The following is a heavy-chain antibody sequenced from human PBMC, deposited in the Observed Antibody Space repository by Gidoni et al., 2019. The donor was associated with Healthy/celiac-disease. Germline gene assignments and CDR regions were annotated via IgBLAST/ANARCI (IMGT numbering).Heavy chain of an antibody. CDR2: ISSSGSTI. CDR1: GFPFSSYE. Sequence: EVQLVESGGGLVQPGGSLRLSCAASGFPFSSYEMNWVRQAPGKGLEWVSYISSSGSTIYYADSVKGRFTISRDNAKNSLYLQMNSLRAEDTAVYYCAREGDPGSYYFDYWGQGTLVTVSS. J-gene: IGHJ4*02. CDR3: AREGDPGSYYFDY. D-gene: IGHD1-26*01. V-gene: IGHV3-48*03.